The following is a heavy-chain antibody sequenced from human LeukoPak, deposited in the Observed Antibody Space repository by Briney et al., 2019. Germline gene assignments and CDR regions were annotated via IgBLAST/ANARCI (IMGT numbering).Heavy chain of an antibody. CDR3: ARDKSISIFGVVIPVDY. CDR1: GGTFSTYT. Sequence: SSLKVSCTTSGGTFSTYTISWVRQAPGQGLEWGGRISLILGTVNYAQKFKGRVTINMDESRSTAYMELSSLRSEDTAVYYCARDKSISIFGVVIPVDYWGQGTLVSVSS. V-gene: IGHV1-69*05. D-gene: IGHD3-3*01. CDR2: ISLILGTV. J-gene: IGHJ4*02.